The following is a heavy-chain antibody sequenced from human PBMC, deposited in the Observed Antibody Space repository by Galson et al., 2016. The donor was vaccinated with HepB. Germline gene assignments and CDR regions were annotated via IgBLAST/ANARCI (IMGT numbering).Heavy chain of an antibody. V-gene: IGHV3-74*01. CDR2: IKTDGSIT. CDR1: GFTFSNYW. D-gene: IGHD4-17*01. Sequence: SLRLSCAASGFTFSNYWMYWVRQAPGKGLVWVSRIKTDGSITGYADSVKGRFTISRANGKNSLYLQMNSLRAEDTAVYYCARMRGDYDYWGQGTLVTVSS. CDR3: ARMRGDYDY. J-gene: IGHJ4*02.